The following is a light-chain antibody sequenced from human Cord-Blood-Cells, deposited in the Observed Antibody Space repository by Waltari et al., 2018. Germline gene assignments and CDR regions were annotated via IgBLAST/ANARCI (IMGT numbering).Light chain of an antibody. CDR1: QSVSSY. Sequence: EIVLTQSPATLSLSPGERATLSCRASQSVSSYLAWYQQKPGQAPRLLIYDASNRATGIPARFSGSWSWTDFTLTISSLEPEDFAVYYCQQRSNWWTFGQGTKVEIK. V-gene: IGKV3-11*01. J-gene: IGKJ1*01. CDR2: DAS. CDR3: QQRSNWWT.